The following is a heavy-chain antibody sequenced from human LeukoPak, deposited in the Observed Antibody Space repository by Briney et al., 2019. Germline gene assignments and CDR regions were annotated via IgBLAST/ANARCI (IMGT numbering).Heavy chain of an antibody. J-gene: IGHJ4*02. V-gene: IGHV1-8*02. D-gene: IGHD2-15*01. Sequence: ASVKVSCKASGYTFISYAMNWVRQAPGQGLEWMGYMTPSSGNTGYAQRFQGRINLTRNTSISTAYMELSGLRYEDTAVYFCVAVATWGPGTLVTASS. CDR3: VAVAT. CDR2: MTPSSGNT. CDR1: GYTFISYA.